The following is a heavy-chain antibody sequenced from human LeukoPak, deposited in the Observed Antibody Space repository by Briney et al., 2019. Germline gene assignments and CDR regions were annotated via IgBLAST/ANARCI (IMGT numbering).Heavy chain of an antibody. CDR1: GGSISSGGYS. J-gene: IGHJ4*02. CDR2: IYNSGTT. D-gene: IGHD2-21*02. CDR3: ARGWGPAYCGGDCHRHFDY. Sequence: SSETLSLTCAVSGGSISSGGYSWNWIRQPPGKGLEWIGYIYNSGTTSYNPSLKSRVTMSVDTSKNQFSLKLNSMTAADTALYCARGWGPAYCGGDCHRHFDYWGQGTLVTVSS. V-gene: IGHV4-30-4*07.